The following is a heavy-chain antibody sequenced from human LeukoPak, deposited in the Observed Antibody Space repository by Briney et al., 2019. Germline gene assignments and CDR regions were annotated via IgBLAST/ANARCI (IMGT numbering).Heavy chain of an antibody. Sequence: SETLSLTCTVSSGSISTSNYYWGWVRQPPGKALEWIGNIFYSGSTNYNPSLKSRVTISVDTSKNQFSLKLSSVTAADTAVYYCARCSTVRYYYYYYMDVWGKGTTVTVSS. CDR2: IFYSGST. CDR1: SGSISTSNYY. D-gene: IGHD4-17*01. J-gene: IGHJ6*03. CDR3: ARCSTVRYYYYYYMDV. V-gene: IGHV4-39*07.